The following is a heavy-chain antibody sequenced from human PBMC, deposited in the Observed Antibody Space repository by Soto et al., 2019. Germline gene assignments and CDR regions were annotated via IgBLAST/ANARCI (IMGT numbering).Heavy chain of an antibody. J-gene: IGHJ4*02. V-gene: IGHV4-31*03. CDR3: ARGEQQLVLNY. CDR1: GGSISSGGYC. CDR2: INYSGST. D-gene: IGHD6-13*01. Sequence: SETLSLTCTVSGGSISSGGYCWSWIRQHPGKGLEWIGYINYSGSTYYNPSLKSRVTISIDTSQNQSSLKLTSVTAADTAVYYCARGEQQLVLNYWGQGTLVTVSS.